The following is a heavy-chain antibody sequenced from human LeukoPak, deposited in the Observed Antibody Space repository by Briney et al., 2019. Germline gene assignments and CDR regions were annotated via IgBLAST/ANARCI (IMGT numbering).Heavy chain of an antibody. CDR3: AKEAGYSSGWYQVFGAFDI. D-gene: IGHD6-19*01. V-gene: IGHV3-23*01. Sequence: PGGSLRLSCAASGLTFSSYSMNWVRQAPGKGLEWVSAISGSGGSTYYADSVKGRFTISRDNSKNTLYLQMNSLRAEDTAVYYCAKEAGYSSGWYQVFGAFDIWGQGTMVTVSS. CDR2: ISGSGGST. CDR1: GLTFSSYS. J-gene: IGHJ3*02.